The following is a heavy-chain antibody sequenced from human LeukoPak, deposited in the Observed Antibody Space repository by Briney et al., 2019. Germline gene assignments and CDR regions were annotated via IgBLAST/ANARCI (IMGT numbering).Heavy chain of an antibody. Sequence: SETLSLTCAVYGGSFSGYYWSWIRQPPGKGLEWIGEINHSGSTNYNPSLKSRVTISVDTSKNQFSLKLRSVTAADTAVYYCARIAAAGSPWFDPWGQGTLVTVSS. CDR3: ARIAAAGSPWFDP. J-gene: IGHJ5*02. V-gene: IGHV4-34*01. D-gene: IGHD6-13*01. CDR1: GGSFSGYY. CDR2: INHSGST.